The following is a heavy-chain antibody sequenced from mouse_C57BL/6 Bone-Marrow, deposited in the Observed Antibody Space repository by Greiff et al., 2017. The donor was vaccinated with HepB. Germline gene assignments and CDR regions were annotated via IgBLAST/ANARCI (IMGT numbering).Heavy chain of an antibody. CDR2: IYPRSGNT. V-gene: IGHV1-81*01. CDR3: ARDYYGSRRGYFDV. CDR1: GYTFTSYG. D-gene: IGHD1-1*01. Sequence: QVQLQQSGAELARPGASVKLSCKASGYTFTSYGISWVKQRTGQGLEWIGEIYPRSGNTYYNEKFKGKATLTADKSSSTAYMELRSLTSEDSAVYFCARDYYGSRRGYFDVWGTGTTVTVSS. J-gene: IGHJ1*03.